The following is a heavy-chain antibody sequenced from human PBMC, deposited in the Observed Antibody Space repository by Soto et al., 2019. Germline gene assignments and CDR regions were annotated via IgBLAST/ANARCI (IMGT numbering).Heavy chain of an antibody. CDR1: GFTVSSNY. CDR2: IYSGGST. V-gene: IGHV3-66*01. J-gene: IGHJ6*03. Sequence: GGSLRLSCAASGFTVSSNYMCWVRQAPGKGLEWVSVIYSGGSTYYADSVKGRFTISRDNSKNTLYLQMNSLRAEDTAVYYCARDSGDYDYYYYYMDVWGKGTTVTVSS. D-gene: IGHD4-17*01. CDR3: ARDSGDYDYYYYYMDV.